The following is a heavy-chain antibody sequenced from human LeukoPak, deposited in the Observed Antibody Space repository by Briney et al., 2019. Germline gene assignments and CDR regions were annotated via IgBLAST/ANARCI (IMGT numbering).Heavy chain of an antibody. CDR2: IRSKANSYAT. J-gene: IGHJ4*02. Sequence: GGSLRLSCAACGFTFSGSAMHWVRQASGKGLEWVGRIRSKANSYATAYAASVKGRFTISRDDSKNMAYLQMNSLKTEDTAVYYCTSSNEIRRTTMVRGIIKTPLNDYWGQGTLVTVSS. CDR3: TSSNEIRRTTMVRGIIKTPLNDY. D-gene: IGHD3-10*01. V-gene: IGHV3-73*01. CDR1: GFTFSGSA.